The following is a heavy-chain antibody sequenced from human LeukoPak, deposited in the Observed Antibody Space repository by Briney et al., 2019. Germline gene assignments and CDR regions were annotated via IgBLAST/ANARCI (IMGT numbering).Heavy chain of an antibody. CDR3: ARVGGMTTINNAAFDI. D-gene: IGHD5-24*01. CDR1: GGSISSSSYY. J-gene: IGHJ3*02. Sequence: SETLSLTCTVSGGSISSSSYYWGWIRQPPGKGLEWIGSIYYSGSTYYNPSLKSRVTISLDTSKNQFSLKLTSVTAADTAIYYCARVGGMTTINNAAFDIWGQGTMVTVSS. CDR2: IYYSGST. V-gene: IGHV4-39*07.